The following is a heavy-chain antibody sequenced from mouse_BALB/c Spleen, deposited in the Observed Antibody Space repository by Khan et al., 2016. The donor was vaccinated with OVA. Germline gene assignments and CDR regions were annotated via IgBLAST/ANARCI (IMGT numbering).Heavy chain of an antibody. V-gene: IGHV3-2*02. CDR1: GYSITSDYA. CDR2: ISYGGST. Sequence: EVELVESGPGLVKPSQSLSLTCTVTGYSITSDYAWDWIRQFPGNKLEWMGYISYGGSTSYNPSLKSRISITRDTSKNQFFLQLNSVTTEDTATYYDARKNYDGYAMDYWGQGTSVTVSS. J-gene: IGHJ4*01. CDR3: ARKNYDGYAMDY. D-gene: IGHD2-4*01.